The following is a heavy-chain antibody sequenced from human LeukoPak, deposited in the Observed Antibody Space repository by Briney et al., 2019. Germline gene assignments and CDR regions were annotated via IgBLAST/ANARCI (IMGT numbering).Heavy chain of an antibody. V-gene: IGHV3-21*01. CDR2: ITSRSTYV. D-gene: IGHD3-3*01. J-gene: IGHJ6*02. CDR3: ARHIYDFWSGSQPSYGMDV. Sequence: GGSLRLSCAASGFRFSQYTMNWVRRAPGKGLEGVSLITSRSTYVESGDSVKGRFTICRDNSKNPLYLQMNSLRAEDTAVYYCARHIYDFWSGSQPSYGMDVWGQGTTVTVSS. CDR1: GFRFSQYT.